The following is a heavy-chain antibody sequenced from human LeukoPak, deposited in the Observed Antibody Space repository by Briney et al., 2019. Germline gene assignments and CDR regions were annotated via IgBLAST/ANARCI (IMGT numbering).Heavy chain of an antibody. CDR1: GGSFSGYY. V-gene: IGHV4-34*01. CDR2: INHSGST. D-gene: IGHD3-3*01. CDR3: ASSTIFGVVITPSYYYYGMDV. J-gene: IGHJ6*02. Sequence: SETLSLTCAVYGGSFSGYYWSWIRQPPGKGLEWIGEINHSGSTNYNPSLKSRVTISVDTSKNQFSLKLSSVTAADTAVYYCASSTIFGVVITPSYYYYGMDVWGQGTTVTVSS.